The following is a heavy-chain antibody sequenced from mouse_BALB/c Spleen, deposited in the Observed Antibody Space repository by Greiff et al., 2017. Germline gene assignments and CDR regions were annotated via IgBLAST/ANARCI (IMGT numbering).Heavy chain of an antibody. CDR2: ISSGGSYT. CDR3: ARHDRKYDNSWFAY. J-gene: IGHJ3*01. V-gene: IGHV5-9-3*01. CDR1: GFTFSSYA. Sequence: EVKLMESGGGLVKPGGSLKLSCAASGFTFSSYAMSWVRQTPEKRLEWVATISSGGSYTYYPDSVKGRFTISRDNAKNTLYLQMSSLRSEDTAMYYCARHDRKYDNSWFAYWGQGTLVTVSA. D-gene: IGHD2-14*01.